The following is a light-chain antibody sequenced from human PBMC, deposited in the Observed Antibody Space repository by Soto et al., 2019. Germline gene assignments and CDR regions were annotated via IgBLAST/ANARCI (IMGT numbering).Light chain of an antibody. Sequence: QSALTQPASLSGSPGQSITISCTGTISDVGGYNYVSWYQQHPGKAPKLMIYDVSNRPSGVSNRFSGSKSGNTASLTISGLQAEDEADYYCSSYTSSSTLYVFGTGTRSPS. J-gene: IGLJ1*01. CDR3: SSYTSSSTLYV. CDR2: DVS. V-gene: IGLV2-14*01. CDR1: ISDVGGYNY.